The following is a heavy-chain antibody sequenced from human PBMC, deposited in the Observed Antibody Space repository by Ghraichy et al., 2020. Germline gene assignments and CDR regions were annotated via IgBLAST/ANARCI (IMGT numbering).Heavy chain of an antibody. J-gene: IGHJ4*02. CDR1: GFTFSSYS. D-gene: IGHD3-22*01. CDR3: ARPISMIVVGGNGNDY. CDR2: ISKSGDYI. Sequence: GGSLRLSCAASGFTFSSYSMNWVRQAPGKGLEWVSSISKSGDYISYADSVKGRFTISRDNAKNSLHLQMNSLRAEDTAVYYCARPISMIVVGGNGNDYWGKGTLVTVSS. V-gene: IGHV3-21*01.